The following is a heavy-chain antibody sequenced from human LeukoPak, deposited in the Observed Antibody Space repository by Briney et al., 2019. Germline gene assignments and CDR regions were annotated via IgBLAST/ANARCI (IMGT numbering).Heavy chain of an antibody. V-gene: IGHV3-30*02. D-gene: IGHD2-2*01. Sequence: GGSLRLSCAASGFTFSSYGMHWVRQAPGKGLEWVAFIRYDGSNKYYADSVKGRFTISRDNSKNTLYLQMNSLRAEDTAVYYCARAPTVLVGYCSSSSCQADYWGQGTLVTVSS. CDR3: ARAPTVLVGYCSSSSCQADY. CDR1: GFTFSSYG. CDR2: IRYDGSNK. J-gene: IGHJ4*02.